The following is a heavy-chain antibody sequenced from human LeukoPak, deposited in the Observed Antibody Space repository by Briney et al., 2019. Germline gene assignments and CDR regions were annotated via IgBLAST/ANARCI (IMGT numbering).Heavy chain of an antibody. Sequence: PGGSLRLSCTASGFRFNTYWMSWVRQAPGKGLEWVANIKQDGGEKYYVDSVKGRFTISRDNAKNSLYLQMNSLRAEDTAVYYCATGPGHGWWLHWGQGTLVTVSS. CDR2: IKQDGGEK. CDR3: ATGPGHGWWLH. J-gene: IGHJ4*02. D-gene: IGHD5-12*01. V-gene: IGHV3-7*01. CDR1: GFRFNTYW.